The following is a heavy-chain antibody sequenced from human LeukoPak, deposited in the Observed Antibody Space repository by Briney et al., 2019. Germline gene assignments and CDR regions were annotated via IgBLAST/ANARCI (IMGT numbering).Heavy chain of an antibody. CDR2: IHNSGRT. D-gene: IGHD2/OR15-2a*01. CDR1: GGSVSSDNYY. Sequence: SETLSLTCSVSGGSVSSDNYYWSRIRRPPGKGLEWIGYIHNSGRTNYNPSLASRVIISVDTSKNQFSLKLNSVTAADTAVYYCARQGSSKTSSFGYWGQGTLVTVSS. J-gene: IGHJ4*02. CDR3: ARQGSSKTSSFGY. V-gene: IGHV4-61*01.